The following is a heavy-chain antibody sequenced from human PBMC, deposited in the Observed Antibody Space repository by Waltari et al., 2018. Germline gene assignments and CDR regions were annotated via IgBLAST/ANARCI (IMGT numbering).Heavy chain of an antibody. J-gene: IGHJ4*02. CDR2: IYYSGST. CDR1: GGSITSYY. CDR3: ASSSGYKYYFDY. D-gene: IGHD3-22*01. V-gene: IGHV4-59*12. Sequence: QVQLQSSGPGLVKPSETLSLTCTVPGGSITSYYWSWIRQPPGKGLEWIGNIYYSGSTYYNPSLKSRVTISVDTSKNQFSLKLSSVTAADTAVYYCASSSGYKYYFDYWGQGTLVTVSS.